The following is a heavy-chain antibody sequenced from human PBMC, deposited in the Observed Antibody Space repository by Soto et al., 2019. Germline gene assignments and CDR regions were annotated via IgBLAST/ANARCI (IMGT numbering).Heavy chain of an antibody. CDR3: AREYDILSSYYYGMDV. CDR2: ISYDGSNK. Sequence: WWSLRLSCSASVFTFSSYAMHWFRQAPGKGLEWVAVISYDGSNKYYADSVKGRFTISRDNSKNTLYLQMNSLRAEDTAVYYCAREYDILSSYYYGMDVWGQGTTVTVSS. V-gene: IGHV3-30-3*01. J-gene: IGHJ6*02. D-gene: IGHD3-9*01. CDR1: VFTFSSYA.